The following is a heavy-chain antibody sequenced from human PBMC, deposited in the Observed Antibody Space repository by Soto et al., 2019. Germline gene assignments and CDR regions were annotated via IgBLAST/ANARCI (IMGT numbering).Heavy chain of an antibody. CDR3: STPFKRWLQSGAFDI. J-gene: IGHJ3*02. Sequence: QVQLVQSGAEVKKPGSSVKVSCKASGGTFSSYAISWERQAPGQGLEWLGGIIPIFGTANYAQKFQGRVTITADESTSPAYMELSSLGSEDTAVYYCSTPFKRWLQSGAFDIWGQGTMVTVSS. V-gene: IGHV1-69*01. D-gene: IGHD5-12*01. CDR2: IIPIFGTA. CDR1: GGTFSSYA.